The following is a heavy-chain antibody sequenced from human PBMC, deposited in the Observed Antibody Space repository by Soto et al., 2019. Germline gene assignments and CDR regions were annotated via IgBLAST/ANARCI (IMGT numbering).Heavy chain of an antibody. D-gene: IGHD6-13*01. CDR3: ARVRVAHIAAARLVLGY. Sequence: QVQLVQSGAEVKKPGASVKVSCKASGYTFTSYEINWGRQATGQGLEWMGWMNPNSGNTGYAQKFQGRVTMTRNTSLSPAYMELRSLRSEDTAVYYCARVRVAHIAAARLVLGYWGPGTLVTVSS. V-gene: IGHV1-8*01. J-gene: IGHJ4*02. CDR1: GYTFTSYE. CDR2: MNPNSGNT.